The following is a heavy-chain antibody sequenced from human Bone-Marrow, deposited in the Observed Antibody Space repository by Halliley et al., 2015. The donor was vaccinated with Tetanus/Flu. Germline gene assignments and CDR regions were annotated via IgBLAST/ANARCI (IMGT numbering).Heavy chain of an antibody. J-gene: IGHJ4*02. CDR2: INHSGSA. CDR3: ARGALRQRSFDY. D-gene: IGHD2-21*02. CDR1: GGSFSNYQ. Sequence: LVKPSETLSLICGVSGGSFSNYQWSWIRQPPGKGLEWIGEINHSGSASYNPSLKSRAAVSVDTSKSQLSLKLTSVTAADTAVYYCARGALRQRSFDYWGQGTLVTVSS. V-gene: IGHV4-34*01.